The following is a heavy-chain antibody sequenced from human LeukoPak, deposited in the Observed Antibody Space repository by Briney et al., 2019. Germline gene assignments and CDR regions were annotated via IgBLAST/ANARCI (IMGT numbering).Heavy chain of an antibody. V-gene: IGHV3-30*04. CDR2: ISYDGSNK. Sequence: GRSLRLSCAASRFTFSSYSMHWVRQAPGKGLEWVAVISYDGSNKYYADYVKGRFTISRDNSKNTLYLQMNSLRAEDTAVYYCARALSRIAAAGTSGADYWGQGTLVTVSS. CDR3: ARALSRIAAAGTSGADY. CDR1: RFTFSSYS. J-gene: IGHJ4*02. D-gene: IGHD6-13*01.